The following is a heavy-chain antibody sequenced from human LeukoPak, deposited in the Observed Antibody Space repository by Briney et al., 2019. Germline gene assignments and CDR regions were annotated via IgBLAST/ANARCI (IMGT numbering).Heavy chain of an antibody. V-gene: IGHV4-61*08. CDR1: GGSISSGDYY. CDR2: IYYSGST. CDR3: ARARSGYRIQFQH. Sequence: SETLSLTCTVSGGSISSGDYYWSWIRQPPGKGLEWIGYIYYSGSTNYNPSLKSRVTISVDTFKNQFSLKLSSVTAADTAVYYCARARSGYRIQFQHWGQGTLVTVSS. D-gene: IGHD5-18*01. J-gene: IGHJ1*01.